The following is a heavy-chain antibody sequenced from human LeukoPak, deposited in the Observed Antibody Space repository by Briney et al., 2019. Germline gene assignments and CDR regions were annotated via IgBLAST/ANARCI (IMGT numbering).Heavy chain of an antibody. D-gene: IGHD5-18*01. CDR3: ARDLRGYSYGWRDLGFDP. V-gene: IGHV1-69*01. CDR2: IIPIFGTA. J-gene: IGHJ5*02. Sequence: ASVKVSCKASGGTFSSYAISWVRQAPGQGLEWMGGIIPIFGTANYAQKFQGRVTITADESTSTAYMELSSLRSEDTAVYYCARDLRGYSYGWRDLGFDPWGQGTLVTVSS. CDR1: GGTFSSYA.